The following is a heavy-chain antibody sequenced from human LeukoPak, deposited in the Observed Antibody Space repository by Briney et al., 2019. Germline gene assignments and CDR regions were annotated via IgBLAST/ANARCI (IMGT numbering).Heavy chain of an antibody. J-gene: IGHJ5*02. CDR1: GGSFSGYY. Sequence: PSETLSLTCAVYGGSFSGYYWSWIRQPPGKGLEWIGEMNHSGSTSYNPSLKSRVTISVDTSKNQFSLKLSSVTAADTAVYDCARDLAGSWLTVRRNWFDPWGQGTLVTVSS. V-gene: IGHV4-34*01. CDR2: MNHSGST. D-gene: IGHD1-14*01. CDR3: ARDLAGSWLTVRRNWFDP.